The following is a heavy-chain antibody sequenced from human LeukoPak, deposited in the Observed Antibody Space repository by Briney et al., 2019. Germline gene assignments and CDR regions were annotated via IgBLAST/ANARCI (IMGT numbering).Heavy chain of an antibody. D-gene: IGHD3-10*01. CDR1: GFTFSSYG. CDR2: IWYDGSNK. CDR3: AREVSNGSATRGGFDY. J-gene: IGHJ4*02. V-gene: IGHV3-33*01. Sequence: GRSLRLSCAASGFTFSSYGMHWVRQAPGKGLEWVAVIWYDGSNKYYADSVKGRFTISRDNSKNTLYLQMNSPRAEDTAVYYCAREVSNGSATRGGFDYWGQGTLVTVSS.